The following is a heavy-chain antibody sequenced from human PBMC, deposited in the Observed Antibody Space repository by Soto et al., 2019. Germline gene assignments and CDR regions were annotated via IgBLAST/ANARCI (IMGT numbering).Heavy chain of an antibody. J-gene: IGHJ4*02. D-gene: IGHD3-16*01. CDR3: ARGMMQNVDFDY. V-gene: IGHV4-59*01. Sequence: SETLSLTCTVSGGSISSYYWSWIRQPPGKGLEWIGYIYYSGSTNYNPSLKSRVTISVDTSKNQFSLKLSSVTAADTAVYYCARGMMQNVDFDYWDQGTLVTVSS. CDR1: GGSISSYY. CDR2: IYYSGST.